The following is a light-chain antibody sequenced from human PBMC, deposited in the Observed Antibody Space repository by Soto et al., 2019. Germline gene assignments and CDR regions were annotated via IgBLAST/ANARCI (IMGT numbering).Light chain of an antibody. CDR1: QSVSNNY. V-gene: IGKV3-20*01. CDR2: GAS. Sequence: EIVLMQSPGTLSLSPGERATLSCRASQSVSNNYVAWYQQKPVQAPRLLIAGASSRATGIPDRFSGSGSGTDFTLTIRRLEPEDFAVYYCQQYGSSPPLTFGGGTKVEIK. CDR3: QQYGSSPPLT. J-gene: IGKJ4*01.